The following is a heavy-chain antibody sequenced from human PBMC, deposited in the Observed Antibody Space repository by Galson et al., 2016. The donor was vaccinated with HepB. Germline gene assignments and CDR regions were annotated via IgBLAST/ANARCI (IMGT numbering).Heavy chain of an antibody. D-gene: IGHD3-3*01. J-gene: IGHJ5*02. CDR2: IIPIFGTA. CDR3: ARTRTVFGVVITGGWFDP. Sequence: SCKASGGTFSSYAISWVRQAPGQGLEWMGGIIPIFGTANYAQKFRGRVTITADKSTSTAYMELSSLRSEDTAVYYCARTRTVFGVVITGGWFDPWGQGTLVTVSS. V-gene: IGHV1-69*06. CDR1: GGTFSSYA.